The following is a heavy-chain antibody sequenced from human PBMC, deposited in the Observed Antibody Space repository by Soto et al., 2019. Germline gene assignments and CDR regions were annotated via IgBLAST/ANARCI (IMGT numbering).Heavy chain of an antibody. D-gene: IGHD3-10*01. Sequence: EVQLLESGGVLTQPGGSLRLSCAASGFSFSSYAMSWVRQAPGKGLEWVSGISGGGDSTHYADSVKGRFTISRDNSKNTLDRQMNSLRVEDTAVYYCANAPRVTLVRGVPFDHWGQGTLITVSS. V-gene: IGHV3-23*01. CDR3: ANAPRVTLVRGVPFDH. CDR2: ISGGGDST. CDR1: GFSFSSYA. J-gene: IGHJ4*02.